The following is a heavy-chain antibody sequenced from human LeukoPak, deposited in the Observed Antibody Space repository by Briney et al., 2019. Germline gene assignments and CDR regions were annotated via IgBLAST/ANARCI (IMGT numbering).Heavy chain of an antibody. Sequence: YPSETLSLTCTVSGVSFSSYYWSWIRQPPGKGLEWIGYIYSSGSTNYNPSLRSRVTISVDTSKNQFSLKLSHLTAADTAVYYCASWGDGYNLGYWGQGTLVTVSS. J-gene: IGHJ4*02. CDR1: GVSFSSYY. D-gene: IGHD5-24*01. V-gene: IGHV4-59*08. CDR3: ASWGDGYNLGY. CDR2: IYSSGST.